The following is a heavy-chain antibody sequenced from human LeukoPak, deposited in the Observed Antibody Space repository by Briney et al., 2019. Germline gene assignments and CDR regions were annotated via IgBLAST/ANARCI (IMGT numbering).Heavy chain of an antibody. V-gene: IGHV3-21*01. CDR1: GFTFSSYS. J-gene: IGHJ4*02. Sequence: GGSLRLSCAASGFTFSSYSMNWVRQAPGKGLEWVSSISSSSSYIYYADSVKGRFTISIDNAKNSLYLQMNSLRAEDTAVYYCASLAAAGNEYSSGWYVDYWGQGTLVTVSS. CDR3: ASLAAAGNEYSSGWYVDY. CDR2: ISSSSSYI. D-gene: IGHD6-19*01.